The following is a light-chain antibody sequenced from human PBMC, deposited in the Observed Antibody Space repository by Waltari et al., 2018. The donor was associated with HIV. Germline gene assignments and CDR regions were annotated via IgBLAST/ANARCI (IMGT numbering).Light chain of an antibody. CDR1: QSVSSSY. V-gene: IGKV3-20*01. J-gene: IGKJ4*01. CDR3: HQYGSSPET. CDR2: GAS. Sequence: EIVLTQSPGTLSLSPGERATLSCSASQSVSSSYLAWYQQKLGQAPRLLIYGASSRATGIPDRFSGSGSGTDFTLTISRLEPEDFAVYYCHQYGSSPETFGGGTKVEIK.